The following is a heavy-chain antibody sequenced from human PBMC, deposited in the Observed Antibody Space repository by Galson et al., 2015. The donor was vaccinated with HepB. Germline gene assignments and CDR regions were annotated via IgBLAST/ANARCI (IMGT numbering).Heavy chain of an antibody. CDR3: AREYSSTSCYTETPFDY. V-gene: IGHV1-46*03. D-gene: IGHD2-2*02. CDR1: GYTFTSYY. J-gene: IGHJ4*02. CDR2: INPSGGST. Sequence: SVKVSCKASGYTFTSYYMHWVRQAPGQGLEWMGIINPSGGSTSYAQKFQGRVTMTRDTSTSTVYMELSSLRSEDTAVYYCAREYSSTSCYTETPFDYWGQGTLVTVSS.